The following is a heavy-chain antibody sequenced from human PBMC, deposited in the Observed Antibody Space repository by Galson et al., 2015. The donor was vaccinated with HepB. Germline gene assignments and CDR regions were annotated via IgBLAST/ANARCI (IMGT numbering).Heavy chain of an antibody. J-gene: IGHJ4*02. Sequence: SLRLSCAASGSTFSTYSMNWVRQAPGKGLEWVSYISSSSSTIYYADSVKGRFTISRDNAKNSVYLQMNSLRDEDTAVYYCARVLWFGDVASAVFAAWGQGTLVTVFS. CDR1: GSTFSTYS. D-gene: IGHD3-10*01. CDR3: ARVLWFGDVASAVFAA. V-gene: IGHV3-48*02. CDR2: ISSSSSTI.